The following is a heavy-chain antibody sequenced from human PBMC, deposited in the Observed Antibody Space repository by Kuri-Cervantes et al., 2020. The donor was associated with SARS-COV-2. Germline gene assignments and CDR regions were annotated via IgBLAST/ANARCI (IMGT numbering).Heavy chain of an antibody. J-gene: IGHJ4*02. CDR2: IYTSGST. V-gene: IGHV4-4*07. CDR3: SSSSSLSYYFDY. CDR1: GGSISSYY. Sequence: GSLRLSCTVSGGSISSYYWSWIRQPAGKGLEWIGRIYTSGSTNYNPSLKSRVTMSVDTSKNQFSLKLSSVTAADTAVYYCSSSSSLSYYFDYWGQGTLVTVSS. D-gene: IGHD6-6*01.